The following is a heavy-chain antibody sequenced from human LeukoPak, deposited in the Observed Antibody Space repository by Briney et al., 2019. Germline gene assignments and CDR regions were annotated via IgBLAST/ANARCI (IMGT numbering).Heavy chain of an antibody. D-gene: IGHD5-12*01. V-gene: IGHV3-48*04. CDR3: ARDGSGYDYYEGNYYYYGMDV. CDR2: ISSSSSTI. J-gene: IGHJ6*02. Sequence: PGGSLRLSCAASGFTFSSYSMNWVRQAPGKGLEWVSYISSSSSTIYYADSVKGRFTISRDNAKNSLYLQMNSLRAEDTAVYYCARDGSGYDYYEGNYYYYGMDVWGQGTTVTVSS. CDR1: GFTFSSYS.